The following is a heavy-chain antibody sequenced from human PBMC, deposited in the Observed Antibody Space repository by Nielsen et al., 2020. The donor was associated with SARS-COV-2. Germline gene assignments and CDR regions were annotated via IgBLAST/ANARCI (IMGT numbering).Heavy chain of an antibody. CDR1: GYTFTSYY. J-gene: IGHJ4*02. D-gene: IGHD6-19*01. CDR2: INPSGGST. V-gene: IGHV1-46*01. Sequence: GESLKISCAASGYTFTSYYMHWVRQAPGQGLEWMGIINPSGGSTSYAQKFQGRVTMTRDTSTSTVYMELSSLRSEDTAVYYCARTGSSGWADYWGQGTLVTVSS. CDR3: ARTGSSGWADY.